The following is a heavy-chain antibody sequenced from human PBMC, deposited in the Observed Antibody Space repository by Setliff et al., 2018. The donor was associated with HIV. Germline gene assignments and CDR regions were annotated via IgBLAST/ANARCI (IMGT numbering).Heavy chain of an antibody. CDR2: IYYIGST. Sequence: SETLSLTCTVSGGSISRSYWSWIRQPPGKGLEWIGYIYYIGSTKYNPYLKGRVTISVDMSKNQPSLKLSSVNAADTAVYYCARGNSRRLRVHYYYYYMDVWGKGTTVTVS. D-gene: IGHD4-17*01. V-gene: IGHV4-59*08. CDR3: ARGNSRRLRVHYYYYYMDV. J-gene: IGHJ6*03. CDR1: GGSISRSY.